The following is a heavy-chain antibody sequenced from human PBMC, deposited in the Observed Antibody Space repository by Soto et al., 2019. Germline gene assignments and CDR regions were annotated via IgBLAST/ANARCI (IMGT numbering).Heavy chain of an antibody. CDR2: SIIVSETT. CDR3: ATVHGVFDGEGLGSYWYFAL. Sequence: QVQLEQSGAEVKKPGSSVKVSCKVSGGSFNTYAINWVRQAPGLGLEWRGGSIIVSETTNYAKKFQDRVTITADEFKSTAYMELSSLRSDDTAVYDCATVHGVFDGEGLGSYWYFALWGRGTLVTVSS. V-gene: IGHV1-69*01. CDR1: GGSFNTYA. D-gene: IGHD3-10*01. J-gene: IGHJ2*01.